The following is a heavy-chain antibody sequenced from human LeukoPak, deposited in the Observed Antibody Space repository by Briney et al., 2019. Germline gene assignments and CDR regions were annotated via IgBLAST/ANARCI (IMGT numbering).Heavy chain of an antibody. CDR1: GFTFSSYA. Sequence: GRSLRLSCAASGFTFSSYAMHWVRQAPGKGLEWVAVISYDGSNKYYADSVKGRFTISRDNSKNTLYLQMNSLRAEDTAVYYCARGPEDYYDSSGSYGMDVWGQGTTVTVSS. V-gene: IGHV3-30-3*01. CDR2: ISYDGSNK. CDR3: ARGPEDYYDSSGSYGMDV. J-gene: IGHJ6*02. D-gene: IGHD3-22*01.